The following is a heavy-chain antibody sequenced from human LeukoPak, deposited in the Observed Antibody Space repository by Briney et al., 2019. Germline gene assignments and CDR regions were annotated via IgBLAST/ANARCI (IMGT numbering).Heavy chain of an antibody. J-gene: IGHJ3*02. D-gene: IGHD3-3*01. CDR2: INPNSGGT. CDR1: GYTFTGYY. V-gene: IGHV1-2*02. Sequence: ASVKVSCKASGYTFTGYYMHWVRQAPGQGLEWMGWINPNSGGTNYAQKFQGRVTMTRDTSISTAYMELSRLRSDDTAVYYCARPSPPGADFWSGFDAFDIWGQGTMVTVSS. CDR3: ARPSPPGADFWSGFDAFDI.